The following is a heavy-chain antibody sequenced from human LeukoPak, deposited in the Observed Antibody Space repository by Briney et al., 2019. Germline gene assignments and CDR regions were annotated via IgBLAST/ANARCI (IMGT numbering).Heavy chain of an antibody. CDR3: ARLRLDILTGYYEDY. CDR1: GYSFTSYW. CDR2: IYPGGSDT. J-gene: IGHJ4*02. V-gene: IGHV5-51*01. D-gene: IGHD3-9*01. Sequence: GESLKISCKGSGYSFTSYWIGWVRQMPGKGLEWMGIIYPGGSDTRYSPSFQGQVTISADKSISAAYLQWSSLKASDTAMYYCARLRLDILTGYYEDYWGQGTLVTVSS.